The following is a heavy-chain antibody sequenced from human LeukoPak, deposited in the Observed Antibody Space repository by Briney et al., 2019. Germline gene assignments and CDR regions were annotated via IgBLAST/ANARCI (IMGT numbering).Heavy chain of an antibody. CDR2: VSWDGGKT. Sequence: GGSLRLSCAASGFTFDEYTMHWVRQAPGKGLEWVSLVSWDGGKTYYADSVKGRFTISRDNSKNSLYLQMNSLRTEDTALYYCAKDTARVAGYYYYYAMDVWGQGTTVTVSS. D-gene: IGHD5-12*01. J-gene: IGHJ6*02. CDR1: GFTFDEYT. CDR3: AKDTARVAGYYYYYAMDV. V-gene: IGHV3-43*01.